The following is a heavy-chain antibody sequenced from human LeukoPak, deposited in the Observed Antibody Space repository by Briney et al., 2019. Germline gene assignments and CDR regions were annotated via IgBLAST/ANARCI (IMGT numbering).Heavy chain of an antibody. CDR2: FDSENNKM. D-gene: IGHD6-19*01. CDR1: EYSLSDLS. J-gene: IGHJ4*02. Sequence: GASVKVPCKISEYSLSDLSIHWVREAPGEGLEWMGGFDSENNKMVYSQKIQGRVTMTEDTSADTAYMELTSLRSEDTAVYFCATDRVYRSSGRSWGFFDYWGQGTLVIVSS. CDR3: ATDRVYRSSGRSWGFFDY. V-gene: IGHV1-24*01.